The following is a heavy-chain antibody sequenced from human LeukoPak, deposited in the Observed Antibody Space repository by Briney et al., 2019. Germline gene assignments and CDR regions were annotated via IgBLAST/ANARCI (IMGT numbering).Heavy chain of an antibody. CDR3: AKGIYVRSIYGMDV. V-gene: IGHV3-23*01. Sequence: GGSLRHSCATSGFTFSSYAMSWVRQAPGKGLEWVSVISGSGDTTYYEDSVKGRFTISRDNSKNTLYLQMNSLRAEDTAVYYCAKGIYVRSIYGMDVWGQGTTVTVSS. J-gene: IGHJ6*02. D-gene: IGHD5/OR15-5a*01. CDR1: GFTFSSYA. CDR2: ISGSGDTT.